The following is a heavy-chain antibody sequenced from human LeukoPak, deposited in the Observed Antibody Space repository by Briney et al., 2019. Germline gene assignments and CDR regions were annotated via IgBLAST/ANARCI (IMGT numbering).Heavy chain of an antibody. D-gene: IGHD4-11*01. J-gene: IGHJ4*02. V-gene: IGHV4-34*01. Sequence: SETLSLTCAVYGGSFSGYYWSWIRQPPGKGLEWIGEINHSGSTNYNPSLKSRVTISVDTSKNQFSLKLSSVTAADTAVYYCASIPLYSNYFDYWGQGTLVTVSS. CDR3: ASIPLYSNYFDY. CDR2: INHSGST. CDR1: GGSFSGYY.